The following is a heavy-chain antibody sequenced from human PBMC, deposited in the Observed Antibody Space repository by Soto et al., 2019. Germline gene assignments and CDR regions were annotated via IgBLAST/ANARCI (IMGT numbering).Heavy chain of an antibody. Sequence: ETLSLTCTVSGGSISSYYWSWIRQAPGKGLEWVSIIYTGDNRNYADSVRGRFTISRDNSENTLYLQMDRLTVEDTAVYFCARSSGWNRLDYWGLGTLVTAPQ. CDR2: IYTGDNR. CDR3: ARSSGWNRLDY. D-gene: IGHD6-19*01. CDR1: GGSISSYY. V-gene: IGHV3-66*01. J-gene: IGHJ4*02.